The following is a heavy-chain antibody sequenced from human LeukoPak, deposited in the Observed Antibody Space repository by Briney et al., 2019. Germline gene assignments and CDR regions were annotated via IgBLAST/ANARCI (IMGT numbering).Heavy chain of an antibody. CDR2: IYYSGSGST. D-gene: IGHD4-23*01. J-gene: IGHJ4*02. CDR3: ARRGGHGGSFDY. V-gene: IGHV4-59*08. Sequence: SETLSLTCNVSGSSISLFYWSWIRQPPGKGLEWIGYIYYSGSGSTNYNPSLKSRVSISVDTSKNYFSLKLSSVTAADTAVYYCARRGGHGGSFDYWGQGTLVTVSS. CDR1: GSSISLFY.